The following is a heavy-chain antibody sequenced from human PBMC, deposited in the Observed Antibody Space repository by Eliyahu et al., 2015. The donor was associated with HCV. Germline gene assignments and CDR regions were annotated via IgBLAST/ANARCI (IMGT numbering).Heavy chain of an antibody. Sequence: QVQLVQSGAEVKKPGASVXVSCXXSGYXFTGYYMHWVRQAPGQGLXWMGWINPNSXGTNYAQKFQGRVTMTRDTSISTAYMELSRLRSDDTAVYYCARDGGYSYGYGFDYWGQGTLVTVSS. CDR3: ARDGGYSYGYGFDY. V-gene: IGHV1-2*02. CDR2: INPNSXGT. D-gene: IGHD5-18*01. CDR1: GYXFTGYY. J-gene: IGHJ4*02.